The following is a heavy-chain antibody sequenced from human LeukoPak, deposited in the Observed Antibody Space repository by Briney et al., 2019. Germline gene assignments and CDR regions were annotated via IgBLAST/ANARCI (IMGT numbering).Heavy chain of an antibody. V-gene: IGHV3-9*01. J-gene: IGHJ4*02. D-gene: IGHD3/OR15-3a*01. Sequence: GGSLRLSCAASGFTFDDYAMHWVRQAPGKGLEWVSGISWNSGSIGYADSVKGRFTISRDNAKNSLYLQMNSLRAEDAAVYYCARDFLDIPFDYWGQGTLVTVSS. CDR2: ISWNSGSI. CDR1: GFTFDDYA. CDR3: ARDFLDIPFDY.